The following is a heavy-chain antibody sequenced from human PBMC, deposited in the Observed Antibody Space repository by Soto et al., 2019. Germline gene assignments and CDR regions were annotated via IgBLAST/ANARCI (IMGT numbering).Heavy chain of an antibody. V-gene: IGHV3-74*01. Sequence: EVQLVESGGDLVQRGGSLRLSCAASGFPFSSYWMHWVRHTPGKGLDGVARISGDGVTTYYADSVTGRFTVSRDNAKNTLSLQISGLRAGDTAVYYCAREYYGLLTGYYTGYWGQGTLVSVCS. J-gene: IGHJ4*02. D-gene: IGHD3-9*01. CDR2: ISGDGVTT. CDR3: AREYYGLLTGYYTGY. CDR1: GFPFSSYW.